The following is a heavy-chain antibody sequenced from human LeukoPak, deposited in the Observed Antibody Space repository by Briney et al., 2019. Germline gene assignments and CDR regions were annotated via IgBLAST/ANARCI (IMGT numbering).Heavy chain of an antibody. J-gene: IGHJ4*02. CDR3: ARAGSHWHYVY. Sequence: GGSLRLSCAASGFTFSSYAMHWVRQAPGKGLERVAVISYDGSNKYYADSVKGRFTISRDNSKNTLSLQMNNLRVEDTAVYYCARAGSHWHYVYWGQGTVVTVSS. V-gene: IGHV3-30-3*01. CDR1: GFTFSSYA. D-gene: IGHD3-10*01. CDR2: ISYDGSNK.